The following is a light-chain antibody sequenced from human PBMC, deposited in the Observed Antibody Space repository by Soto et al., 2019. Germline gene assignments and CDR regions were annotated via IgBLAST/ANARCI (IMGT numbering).Light chain of an antibody. CDR2: GAS. CDR1: QSVSSSY. Sequence: EIVLTQSPGTLSLSPGERATLSCRASQSVSSSYLAWYQQKPGQAPRLLISGASSRATGIPDRFSGSGSGTDSTLTISRLEPEDCAVYDCQQYGGSPPFTFGPGTKVDSK. V-gene: IGKV3-20*01. J-gene: IGKJ3*01. CDR3: QQYGGSPPFT.